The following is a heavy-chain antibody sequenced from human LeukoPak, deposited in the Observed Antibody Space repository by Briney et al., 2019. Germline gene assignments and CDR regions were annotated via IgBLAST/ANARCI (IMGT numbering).Heavy chain of an antibody. J-gene: IGHJ4*02. V-gene: IGHV4-4*07. Sequence: SETLSLTCTVSGGSISSYYWSWIRQPAGKGLEWIGRIYTSGSTNYNPSLKSRVTISVDTSKNQFSLKLSSVTAADTAVYYCARGVGTGRWLQFPSYFDYWGQGTLVTVSS. CDR1: GGSISSYY. CDR3: ARGVGTGRWLQFPSYFDY. CDR2: IYTSGST. D-gene: IGHD5-24*01.